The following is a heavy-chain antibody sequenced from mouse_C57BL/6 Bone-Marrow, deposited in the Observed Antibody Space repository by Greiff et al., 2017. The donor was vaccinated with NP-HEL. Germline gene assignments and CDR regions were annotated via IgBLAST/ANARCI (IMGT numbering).Heavy chain of an antibody. CDR1: GFTFSDYG. CDR3: ASPYFDV. Sequence: EVQLVESGGGLVKPGGSLKLSCAASGFTFSDYGMHWVCQAPEKGLEWVAYISSGSSTIYYADTVKGRFTISRDNAKNTRFLQMTSLRSEDTAMYYCASPYFDVWGTGTTVTVSS. CDR2: ISSGSSTI. V-gene: IGHV5-17*01. J-gene: IGHJ1*03.